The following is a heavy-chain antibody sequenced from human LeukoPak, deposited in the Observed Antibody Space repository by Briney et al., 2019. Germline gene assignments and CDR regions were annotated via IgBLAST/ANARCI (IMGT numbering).Heavy chain of an antibody. Sequence: GGSLRLSCAASGFTFSNYVMSWVRQAPGKGLEWVSTISVSGGGTYYSDSVKGRFTISRDNSKDTLFLQMNSLRVEDTAVYYCANNYYDSSGYLSFDYWGQGTLVTVSS. CDR1: GFTFSNYV. CDR2: ISVSGGGT. J-gene: IGHJ4*02. D-gene: IGHD3-22*01. CDR3: ANNYYDSSGYLSFDY. V-gene: IGHV3-23*01.